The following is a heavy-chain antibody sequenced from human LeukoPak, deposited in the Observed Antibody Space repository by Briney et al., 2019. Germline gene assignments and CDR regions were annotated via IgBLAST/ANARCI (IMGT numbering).Heavy chain of an antibody. CDR3: AKVASGHGSTMLDY. J-gene: IGHJ4*02. D-gene: IGHD2-2*01. CDR1: GFTFSSYA. CDR2: ISGSGGST. V-gene: IGHV3-23*01. Sequence: PGGSLRLSCAASGFTFSSYAMSWVRQAPGKGLEWVSAISGSGGSTYYADSVKGRFTISRDNSKNTLYLQMNSLRAEDTAVCYCAKVASGHGSTMLDYWGQGTLVTVSS.